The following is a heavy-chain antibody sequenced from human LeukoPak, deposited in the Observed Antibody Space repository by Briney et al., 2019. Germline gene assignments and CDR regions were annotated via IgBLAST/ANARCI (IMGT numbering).Heavy chain of an antibody. J-gene: IGHJ4*02. CDR1: GFTFSSYW. Sequence: PGGSLRLSCAASGFTFSSYWMSWVRQAPGKGVEGVSGISWNRGSIGYADSVKGRFTISRDNANNSLYLQMNSLRAEDTALYYCAKGTGFYYFDYWGQGTLVTVSS. CDR2: ISWNRGSI. D-gene: IGHD6-25*01. V-gene: IGHV3-9*01. CDR3: AKGTGFYYFDY.